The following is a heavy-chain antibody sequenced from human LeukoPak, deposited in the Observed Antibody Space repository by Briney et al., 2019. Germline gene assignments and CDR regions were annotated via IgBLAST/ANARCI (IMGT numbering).Heavy chain of an antibody. CDR1: GFTFSSYA. CDR3: AKSPYYDILTGYSDY. J-gene: IGHJ4*02. CDR2: IRGSGGST. V-gene: IGHV3-23*01. D-gene: IGHD3-9*01. Sequence: GGSLRLSCAASGFTFSSYAMSWVRQAPGKGLEWVSAIRGSGGSTYYADSVKGRFTISRDNSKNTLYLQMNSLRAEDTAVYYCAKSPYYDILTGYSDYWGQGTLVTVSS.